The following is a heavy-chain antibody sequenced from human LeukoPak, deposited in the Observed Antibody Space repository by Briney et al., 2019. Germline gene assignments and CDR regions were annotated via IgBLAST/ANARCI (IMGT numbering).Heavy chain of an antibody. CDR3: AREDIVLVPAAPVRDAFDI. J-gene: IGHJ3*02. Sequence: GGSLRLSXAASGFTFSSYWMSWVCQAPGKGMEWVANVKQDGSEKYYVDSVKGRFTISRDNAKNSLYLQMNSLRAEDTAVYYCAREDIVLVPAAPVRDAFDIWGQGTMVTVSS. CDR1: GFTFSSYW. D-gene: IGHD2-2*01. V-gene: IGHV3-7*01. CDR2: VKQDGSEK.